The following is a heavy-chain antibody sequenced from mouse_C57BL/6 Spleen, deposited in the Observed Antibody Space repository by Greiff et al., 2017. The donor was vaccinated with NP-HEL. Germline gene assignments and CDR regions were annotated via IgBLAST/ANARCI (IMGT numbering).Heavy chain of an antibody. Sequence: QVQLQQSGAELVRPGASVTLSCKASGYTFTDYDMHWVKQTPVHGLEWIGAIGPETGGSAYNQKFKGKAIMTADKSSSTTCMELRSMTSEDSAVYYCTPMITYYLDYWGQGTTLTVSS. CDR1: GYTFTDYD. CDR3: TPMITYYLDY. D-gene: IGHD2-4*01. J-gene: IGHJ2*01. CDR2: IGPETGGS. V-gene: IGHV1-15*01.